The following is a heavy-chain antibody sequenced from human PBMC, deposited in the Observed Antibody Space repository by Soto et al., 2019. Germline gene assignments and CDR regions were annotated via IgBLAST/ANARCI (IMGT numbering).Heavy chain of an antibody. CDR3: ARDKERDHYGSGSYYYGTEYYYYYMDV. CDR2: ISSNGGST. D-gene: IGHD3-10*01. CDR1: GFTFSSYA. J-gene: IGHJ6*03. Sequence: PGGSLRLSCAASGFTFSSYAMHWVRQAPGKGLEYVSAISSNGGSTYYANSVKGRFTISRDNSKNTLYLQMGSLRAEDMAVYYCARDKERDHYGSGSYYYGTEYYYYYMDVWGKGTTVTVSS. V-gene: IGHV3-64*01.